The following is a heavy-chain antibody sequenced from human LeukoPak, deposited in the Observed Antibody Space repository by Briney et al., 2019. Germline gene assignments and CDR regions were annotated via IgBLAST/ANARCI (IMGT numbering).Heavy chain of an antibody. D-gene: IGHD2-15*01. CDR1: GGSFSNYY. V-gene: IGHV4-34*01. CDR3: ARTYCSGGSCAPSGYMDV. Sequence: SETLSLTCAVYGGSFSNYYWSWIRQPPGKGLEWIGDINHSGSTNYNPSLKSRVTISVDTSKNQFSLKLSSVTAADTAVYYCARTYCSGGSCAPSGYMDVWGKGTTVTISS. J-gene: IGHJ6*03. CDR2: INHSGST.